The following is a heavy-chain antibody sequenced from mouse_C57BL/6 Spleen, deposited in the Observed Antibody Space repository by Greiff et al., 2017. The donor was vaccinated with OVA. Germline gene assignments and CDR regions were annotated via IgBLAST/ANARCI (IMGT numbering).Heavy chain of an antibody. CDR1: GFNIKDYY. CDR3: TPTDYDAGYFDD. D-gene: IGHD2-4*01. J-gene: IGHJ2*01. CDR2: IDPEDGDT. V-gene: IGHV14-1*01. Sequence: VQLQQSGAELVRPGASVKLSCTASGFNIKDYYMHWVKQRPEQGLEWIGRIDPEDGDTEYAPKFQGKATMTADTSSNTAYLQLSSLTSEDTAVYYCTPTDYDAGYFDDWGQGTTLTVSS.